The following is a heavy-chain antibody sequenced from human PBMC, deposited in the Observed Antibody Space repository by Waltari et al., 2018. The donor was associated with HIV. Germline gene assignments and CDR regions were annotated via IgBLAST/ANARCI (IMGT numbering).Heavy chain of an antibody. J-gene: IGHJ6*02. CDR2: FEPEDDET. Sequence: QVQLIQSGAEVKKPGASVKVSCKVFGYTLTELSMHWVRQAPGKRLAWMGVFEPEDDETIYGQKFQGRVTITEDTSTDSAYMELSSLTSEDTAVYYCATGGGTTSIQLYDLDVWGQGTTVTVSS. D-gene: IGHD1-26*01. CDR3: ATGGGTTSIQLYDLDV. V-gene: IGHV1-24*01. CDR1: GYTLTELS.